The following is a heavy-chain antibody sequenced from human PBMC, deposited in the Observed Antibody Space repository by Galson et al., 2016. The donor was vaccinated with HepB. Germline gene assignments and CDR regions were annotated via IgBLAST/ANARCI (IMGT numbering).Heavy chain of an antibody. J-gene: IGHJ4*02. CDR2: ISSSGSYNS. D-gene: IGHD1-26*01. V-gene: IGHV3-11*05. CDR3: AREASELDY. CDR1: GFSFSDYY. Sequence: SLRLSCAASGFSFSDYYMTWIRQAPGKGLEWVSDISSSGSYNSNYADSVKGRVTISRDNSKTSLYLQMASLRVEDTAVYYCAREASELDYWGQGTLVTVSS.